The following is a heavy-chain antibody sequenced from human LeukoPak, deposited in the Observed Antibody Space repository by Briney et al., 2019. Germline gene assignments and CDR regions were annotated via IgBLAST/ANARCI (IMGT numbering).Heavy chain of an antibody. V-gene: IGHV3-72*01. J-gene: IGHJ4*02. CDR2: SRNKVHSYTT. CDR3: ARGGEYSSSRIDY. Sequence: GGSLRLSCAASGFTFSDNYMDWVRQAPGKGLEWVGRSRNKVHSYTTEYAASVKGRFTISRDDSKNSLYLQMNSLRAEDTAVYCCARGGEYSSSRIDYWGQGTLVTVSS. CDR1: GFTFSDNY. D-gene: IGHD6-6*01.